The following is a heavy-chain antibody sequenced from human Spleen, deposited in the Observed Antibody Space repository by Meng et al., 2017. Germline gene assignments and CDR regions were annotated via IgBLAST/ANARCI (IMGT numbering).Heavy chain of an antibody. Sequence: GGSLRLSCVASGLSFTDAWMSWVRQAPGKGLEWVSGINSGGDTTYHADSVKGRFIISRDNSKNTLFLQTNSLRVEDTAVYYCAKGGTITGRVRWFDPWGQGTLVTVSS. J-gene: IGHJ5*02. CDR3: AKGGTITGRVRWFDP. CDR1: GLSFTDAW. V-gene: IGHV3-23*01. D-gene: IGHD2-2*01. CDR2: INSGGDTT.